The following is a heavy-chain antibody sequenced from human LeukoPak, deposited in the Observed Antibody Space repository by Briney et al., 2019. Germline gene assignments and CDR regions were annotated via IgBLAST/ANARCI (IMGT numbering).Heavy chain of an antibody. J-gene: IGHJ3*02. Sequence: GASVKVSCKASGYTFTSYGISWVRQAPGQGLEWMGWISTYTANTNYAQRFRGRVTVTTDTSTSTAYMELRSLRSDDTAVYYCTRDYSYGWYRQDAFDIWGQGTMVTVSS. CDR1: GYTFTSYG. D-gene: IGHD6-19*01. CDR3: TRDYSYGWYRQDAFDI. CDR2: ISTYTANT. V-gene: IGHV1-18*01.